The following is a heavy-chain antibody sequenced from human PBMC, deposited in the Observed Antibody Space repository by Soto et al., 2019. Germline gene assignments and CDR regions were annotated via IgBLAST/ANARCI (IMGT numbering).Heavy chain of an antibody. CDR1: GASITFGGYS. D-gene: IGHD1-26*01. Sequence: QLQLHESGSGLVKPSQTLSLTCTVSGASITFGGYSWSWIRQTPRKGLEWIGYINHLETTFYNPSFESRLTLSMDRAKNQFSLKLHSMSAADRAVYFCARGGGSDSFDYWGQGILVTVSS. CDR3: ARGGGSDSFDY. J-gene: IGHJ4*02. V-gene: IGHV4-30-2*01. CDR2: INHLETT.